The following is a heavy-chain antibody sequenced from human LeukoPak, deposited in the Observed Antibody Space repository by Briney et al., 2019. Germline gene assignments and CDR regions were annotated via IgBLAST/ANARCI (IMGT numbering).Heavy chain of an antibody. J-gene: IGHJ5*02. CDR2: IYYSGST. V-gene: IGHV4-39*07. Sequence: SETLSLTCTVSGGSISSSSYYWGWIRQPPGKGLEWIGSIYYSGSTYYNPSLKSRVTMSVDTSKNQFSLKLSSVTAADTAVYYCAREGDSSSSALGWFDPWGQGTLVTVSS. D-gene: IGHD6-6*01. CDR1: GGSISSSSYY. CDR3: AREGDSSSSALGWFDP.